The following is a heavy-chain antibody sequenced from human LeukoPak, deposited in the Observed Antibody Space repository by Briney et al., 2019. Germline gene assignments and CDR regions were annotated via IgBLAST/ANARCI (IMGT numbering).Heavy chain of an antibody. J-gene: IGHJ4*02. CDR1: GFTLSSYS. Sequence: GGSLRLSCAASGFTLSSYSMNRVRQAPGKGLEGVSYISSSSSNIYYADSVKGRFTISRDNAKNSLYLQMNSLRAEDTAVYYCARERGYSYGYSDYWGQGTLVTVSS. CDR2: ISSSSSNI. V-gene: IGHV3-48*01. CDR3: ARERGYSYGYSDY. D-gene: IGHD5-18*01.